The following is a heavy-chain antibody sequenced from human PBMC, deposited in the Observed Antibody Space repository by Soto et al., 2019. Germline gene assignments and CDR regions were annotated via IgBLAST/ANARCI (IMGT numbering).Heavy chain of an antibody. V-gene: IGHV3-30*18. CDR2: ISYDGSNK. J-gene: IGHJ4*02. CDR3: AKDDNYYDSSGYYYAYDY. CDR1: GFTFSSYG. Sequence: ESGGGVVQPGRSLRLSCAASGFTFSSYGMHWVRQAPGKGLEWVAVISYDGSNKYYADSVKGRFTISRDNSKNTLYLQMNSLRAEDTAVYYCAKDDNYYDSSGYYYAYDYWGQGTLVTVSS. D-gene: IGHD3-22*01.